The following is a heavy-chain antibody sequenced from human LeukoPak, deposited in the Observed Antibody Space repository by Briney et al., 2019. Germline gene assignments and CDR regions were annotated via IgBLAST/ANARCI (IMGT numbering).Heavy chain of an antibody. J-gene: IGHJ4*02. D-gene: IGHD3-9*01. Sequence: QPGGSLRLSCAASGFDFSHYGMSWVRQSPGKGLEWVSTFGGTSTLTYYADSVKGRFTISRDDSKNVLYLQMNSLRDEDTAVYYCAKGDSYYDLLTCFDFWGPGTLITVSS. CDR3: AKGDSYYDLLTCFDF. CDR2: FGGTSTLT. CDR1: GFDFSHYG. V-gene: IGHV3-23*01.